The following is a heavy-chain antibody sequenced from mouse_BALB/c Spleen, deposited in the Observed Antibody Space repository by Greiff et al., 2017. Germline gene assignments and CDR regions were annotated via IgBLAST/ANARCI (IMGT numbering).Heavy chain of an antibody. V-gene: IGHV5-6-5*01. CDR2: ISSGGST. CDR1: GFTFSSYA. J-gene: IGHJ3*01. D-gene: IGHD2-2*01. CDR3: AKGKDYGSFGY. Sequence: DVKLVESGGGLVKPGGSLKLSCAASGFTFSSYAMSWVRQTPEKRLEWVASISSGGSTYYPDSVKGRFTISRDNARNILYLQMSSLRSEDTAMYYCAKGKDYGSFGYWGQGTLVTGSA.